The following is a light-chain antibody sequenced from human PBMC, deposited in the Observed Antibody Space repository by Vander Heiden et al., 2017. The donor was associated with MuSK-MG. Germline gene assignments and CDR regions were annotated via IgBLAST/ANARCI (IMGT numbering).Light chain of an antibody. V-gene: IGKV1-5*03. J-gene: IGKJ1*01. CDR1: KSINPW. Sequence: DIQTTQSPSTLSASVGDRANLPCRPSKSINPWWVWYQHKPGKAPKLLIYHVSTLQTGVPSRFSGSECGTEFTLTISSLQPDDFTNYYCQQYNVHWTFGQGTKVEIK. CDR3: QQYNVHWT. CDR2: HVS.